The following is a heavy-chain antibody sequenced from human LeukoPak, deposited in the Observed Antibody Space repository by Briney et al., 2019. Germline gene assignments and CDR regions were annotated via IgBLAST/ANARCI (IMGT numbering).Heavy chain of an antibody. J-gene: IGHJ4*02. V-gene: IGHV4-39*01. CDR3: ARLESSGYYAPFDY. Sequence: PSETLSLTCTVSGGSISGSNYYWGWIRQPPGRGLEWIATIYYSGSAYYNPSLKSRVTISVDTSKNQFSLKLSSVTAADTAVYYCARLESSGYYAPFDYWGQGTLVTVSS. CDR2: IYYSGSA. CDR1: GGSISGSNYY. D-gene: IGHD3-22*01.